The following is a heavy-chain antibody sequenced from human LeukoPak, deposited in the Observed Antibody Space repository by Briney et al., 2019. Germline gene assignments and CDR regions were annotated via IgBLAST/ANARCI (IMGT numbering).Heavy chain of an antibody. V-gene: IGHV3-7*01. CDR1: GFTFSSYW. J-gene: IGHJ6*03. CDR2: IKQDGSEK. CDR3: ARRGYSYGLIHYYYYYMDV. Sequence: GGSLRLSCAASGFTFSSYWMSWVRQAPGKGLEWVANIKQDGSEKYYADSVKGRFTISRDNAKNSLYLQMNSLRAEDTAVYYCARRGYSYGLIHYYYYYMDVWGKGTTVTVSS. D-gene: IGHD5-18*01.